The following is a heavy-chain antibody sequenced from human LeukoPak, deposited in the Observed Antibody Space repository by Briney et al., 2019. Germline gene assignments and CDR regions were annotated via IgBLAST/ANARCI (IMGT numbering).Heavy chain of an antibody. J-gene: IGHJ4*02. Sequence: PGGSLRLSCAASGFTFSSYGMHWVRQAPGKGLEWVAFIRYDGSNKYYADSVKGRFTISRDNSKNTLYLQMNSLRAEDTAVYYCAKEGWYQQQREFDYWGQGTLVTVSS. CDR3: AKEGWYQQQREFDY. CDR2: IRYDGSNK. CDR1: GFTFSSYG. D-gene: IGHD6-25*01. V-gene: IGHV3-30*02.